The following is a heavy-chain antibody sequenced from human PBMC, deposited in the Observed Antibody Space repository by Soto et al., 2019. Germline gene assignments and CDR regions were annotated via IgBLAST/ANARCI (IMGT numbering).Heavy chain of an antibody. CDR3: AGTVEIPYYHGMDV. V-gene: IGHV1-69*01. CDR2: IIPICGSP. CDR1: GGTLRSHA. D-gene: IGHD4-4*01. J-gene: IGHJ6*02. Sequence: QVQLVQSGAEVTKPGSSVRVSCKASGGTLRSHAINWVRQAPGQGLEWMGGIIPICGSPYYAQKFQGIVTITADEYSITAYMELSSLRSEGTAVYYCAGTVEIPYYHGMDVWGQGTTVTVSS.